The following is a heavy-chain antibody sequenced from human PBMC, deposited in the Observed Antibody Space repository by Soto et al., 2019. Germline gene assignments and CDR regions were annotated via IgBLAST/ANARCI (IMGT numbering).Heavy chain of an antibody. CDR2: TSYDGSDK. D-gene: IGHD3-16*01. V-gene: IGHV3-30*03. J-gene: IGHJ1*01. Sequence: QVQLVESGGGVVQPGKSLRVSCVGSGFTFRSYVIHWVRQAPGKGLEWVALTSYDGSDKYHGDSVRGRFTISRDNSRNTVDREMDIMRLEATALYNCARWGRTGGLDVWGQGTLVSVSS. CDR3: ARWGRTGGLDV. CDR1: GFTFRSYV.